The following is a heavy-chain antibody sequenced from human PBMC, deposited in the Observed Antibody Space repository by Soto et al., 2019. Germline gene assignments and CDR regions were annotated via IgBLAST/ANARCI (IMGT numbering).Heavy chain of an antibody. CDR1: GYTFTSYG. CDR2: INPSGGST. CDR3: ARVGVVVGASLDY. J-gene: IGHJ4*02. D-gene: IGHD1-26*01. V-gene: IGHV1-46*01. Sequence: ASVKVSCKASGYTFTSYGISWVRQAPGQGLEWMGWINPSGGSTSYAQKFQGRVTMTRDTSTSTVYMELSSLRSEDTAVYYCARVGVVVGASLDYWGQGTLVTVSS.